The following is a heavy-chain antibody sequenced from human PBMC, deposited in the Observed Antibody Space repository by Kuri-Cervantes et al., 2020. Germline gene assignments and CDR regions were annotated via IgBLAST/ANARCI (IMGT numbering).Heavy chain of an antibody. J-gene: IGHJ3*02. CDR3: ARHHPDSSGYCDAFDI. V-gene: IGHV4-38-2*01. CDR2: LYHSGSA. Sequence: SETLSLTCAVSGYSINSDNSWGWIRQPPGKGLEWIGSLYHSGSAYYNPSLKRRVTISVDTSKNQFSLKLSSVTAADTAVYYCARHHPDSSGYCDAFDIWGQGTMVTVSS. D-gene: IGHD3-22*01. CDR1: GYSINSDNS.